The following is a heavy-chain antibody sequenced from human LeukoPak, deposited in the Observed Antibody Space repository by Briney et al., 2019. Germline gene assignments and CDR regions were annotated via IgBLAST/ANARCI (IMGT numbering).Heavy chain of an antibody. Sequence: PGRSLRLSCAASGFTFSSYGMHWVRQAPGKGLEWVAVISYDGSNKYYADSVKGRFTISRDNSKNTLYLQMNSLRAEDTAVYYCAREGQWLANYYYYMDVWGKGTTVTVSS. CDR2: ISYDGSNK. D-gene: IGHD6-19*01. J-gene: IGHJ6*03. CDR1: GFTFSSYG. CDR3: AREGQWLANYYYYMDV. V-gene: IGHV3-30*03.